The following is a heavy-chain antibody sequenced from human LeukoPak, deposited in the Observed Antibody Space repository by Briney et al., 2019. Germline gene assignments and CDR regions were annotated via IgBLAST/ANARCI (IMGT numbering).Heavy chain of an antibody. J-gene: IGHJ2*01. CDR1: GFTFSSYW. CDR3: ARHTGEAANTSRHDHWYFDL. CDR2: INHSGST. Sequence: PGGSLRLSCAASGFTFSSYWMSWIRQPPGKGLEWIGEINHSGSTNYNPPLKSRVTISVDTSKNQFSLKLSSVTAADTAVYYCARHTGEAANTSRHDHWYFDLWGRGTLVTVSS. V-gene: IGHV4-34*01. D-gene: IGHD6-13*01.